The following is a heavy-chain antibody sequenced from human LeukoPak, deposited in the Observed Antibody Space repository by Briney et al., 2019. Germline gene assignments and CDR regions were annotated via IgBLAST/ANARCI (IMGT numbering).Heavy chain of an antibody. J-gene: IGHJ4*02. Sequence: ASVKVLYKTSGYTFTGYYLHWVRQAPGQGLEWMGWINPNSSVANYAQRFQGRVTMTTDTSISAAYMELRWLTSDDTAVYYCARERGGSSPFDSWGQGTLVTVSS. CDR2: INPNSSVA. D-gene: IGHD2-15*01. CDR3: ARERGGSSPFDS. V-gene: IGHV1-2*02. CDR1: GYTFTGYY.